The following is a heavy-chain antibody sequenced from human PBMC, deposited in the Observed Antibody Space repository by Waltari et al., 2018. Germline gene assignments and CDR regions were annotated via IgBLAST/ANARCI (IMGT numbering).Heavy chain of an antibody. J-gene: IGHJ6*03. V-gene: IGHV4-61*02. CDR3: ARNRDYYYYMDV. CDR2: IYTSGST. Sequence: QVQLQESGPGLVKPSQTLSLTCTVSGGSISSGSYYWSWIRQPDGKGLEWIGRIYTSGSTNYNPPLKSRVTRSVDTPKNQFSLKLSSVTAADTAVYYCARNRDYYYYMDVWGKGTTVTVSS. CDR1: GGSISSGSYY.